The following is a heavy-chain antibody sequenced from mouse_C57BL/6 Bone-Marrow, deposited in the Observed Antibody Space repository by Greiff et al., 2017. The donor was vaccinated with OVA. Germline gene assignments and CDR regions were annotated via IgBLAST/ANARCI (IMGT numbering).Heavy chain of an antibody. CDR1: GYTFTDYE. Sequence: VQLQQSGAELVRPGASVTLSCKASGYTFTDYEMHWVKQTPVHGLEWIGAIDPGTGGTAYNQKFKGKAILTADKSSSTAYIELRSLTSEDSAVYYPFSNYGYWGQGTTLTVSS. D-gene: IGHD2-5*01. V-gene: IGHV1-15*01. CDR3: FSNYGY. CDR2: IDPGTGGT. J-gene: IGHJ2*01.